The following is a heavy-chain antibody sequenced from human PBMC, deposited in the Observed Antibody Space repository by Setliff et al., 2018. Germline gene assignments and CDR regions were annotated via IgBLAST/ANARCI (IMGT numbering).Heavy chain of an antibody. CDR3: ARDPRYNYGYRAFDY. D-gene: IGHD5-18*01. CDR2: IWYDGSNI. J-gene: IGHJ4*02. CDR1: GFSFSTYA. V-gene: IGHV3-30*02. Sequence: PSETLSLSCAASGFSFSTYAMHWVRQAPGKGLEWVALIWYDGSNIHYVDSVKGRFTISRDNSKNTLYLQMNSLRAEDTAVYYCARDPRYNYGYRAFDYWGQGTLVTV.